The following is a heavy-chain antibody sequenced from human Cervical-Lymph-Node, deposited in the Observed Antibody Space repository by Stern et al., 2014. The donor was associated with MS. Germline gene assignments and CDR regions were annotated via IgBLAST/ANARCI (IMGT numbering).Heavy chain of an antibody. J-gene: IGHJ6*02. V-gene: IGHV3-30-3*01. CDR3: ARDRFFKSYYYYTLDV. D-gene: IGHD3-3*01. CDR2: ISYDGNKK. CDR1: GFTFSSYS. Sequence: VQLVESGGGVVQPGRSLRLSCAASGFTFSSYSMHWVRRAPGKGLEWVAGISYDGNKKYYAESVKGRFTISRDNSKNTLYLQMNSLRAEDTAVYYCARDRFFKSYYYYTLDVWGQGTTVTVSS.